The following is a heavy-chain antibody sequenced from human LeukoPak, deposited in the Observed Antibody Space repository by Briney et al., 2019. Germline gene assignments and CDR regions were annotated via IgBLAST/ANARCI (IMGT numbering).Heavy chain of an antibody. CDR2: IIPIFGTA. CDR3: ARVPYYDFWSGYQAPYYFDY. Sequence: SVKVSCKASGGSFSSYAISWVRQAPGQGLEWMGGIIPIFGTANYAQKFQGRVTITADESTSTAYMELSSLRSEDTAVYYCARVPYYDFWSGYQAPYYFDYWGQGTLVTVSS. J-gene: IGHJ4*02. D-gene: IGHD3-3*01. CDR1: GGSFSSYA. V-gene: IGHV1-69*13.